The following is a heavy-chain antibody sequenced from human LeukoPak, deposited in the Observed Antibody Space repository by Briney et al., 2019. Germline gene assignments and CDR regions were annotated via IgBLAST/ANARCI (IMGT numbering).Heavy chain of an antibody. J-gene: IGHJ6*03. CDR3: ARVFRGDFYMDV. CDR1: GGSISSGTYS. D-gene: IGHD2-21*01. V-gene: IGHV4-31*03. CDR2: IYYSGST. Sequence: SETLSLTCTVSGGSISSGTYSWTWIRQHPGKGLEWIGYIYYSGSTHYNPSLKSRVTISSDMAQSQFSLKLNSVTAADTAMYYCARVFRGDFYMDVWGKGTTVTVSS.